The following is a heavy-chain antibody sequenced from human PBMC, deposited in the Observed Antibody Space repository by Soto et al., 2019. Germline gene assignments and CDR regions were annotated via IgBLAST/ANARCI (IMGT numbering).Heavy chain of an antibody. CDR1: GYSFTSYW. V-gene: IGHV5-10-1*01. J-gene: IGHJ6*02. CDR2: IDPSDSYT. D-gene: IGHD2-15*01. Sequence: GESLKISCXGSGYSFTSYWISWVRQMPGKGLEWMGRIDPSDSYTNYSPSFQGHVTISADKSISTAYLQWSSLKASDTAMYYCASTLGYCSGGSCSGAQSYYYGMDVWGQGTTVTVS. CDR3: ASTLGYCSGGSCSGAQSYYYGMDV.